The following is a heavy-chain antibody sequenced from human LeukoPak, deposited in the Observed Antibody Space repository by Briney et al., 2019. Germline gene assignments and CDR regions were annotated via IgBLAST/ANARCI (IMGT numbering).Heavy chain of an antibody. Sequence: PSETLSLTCAVSGGSISSGGYSWSWIRQPPGKGLEWIGYIYHSGSTYYNPSLKSRVTISVDTSKNQFSLKLSSVTAADTAVYYCARRVCSSTSCYVTGGGYFQHWGQGTLVTVSS. V-gene: IGHV4-30-2*01. CDR1: GGSISSGGYS. J-gene: IGHJ1*01. CDR3: ARRVCSSTSCYVTGGGYFQH. D-gene: IGHD2-2*01. CDR2: IYHSGST.